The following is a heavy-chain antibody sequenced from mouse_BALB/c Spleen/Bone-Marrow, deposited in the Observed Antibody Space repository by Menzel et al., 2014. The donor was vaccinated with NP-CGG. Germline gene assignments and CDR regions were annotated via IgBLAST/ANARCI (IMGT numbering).Heavy chain of an antibody. CDR3: TTLARNCFDY. Sequence: VQLKESGTVLARPGASVKMSCKASGYTFTSYWMHWVKQRPGQGLEWIGTIYPGNSDTTYNQKFKGKAKLTAVTSTSTAYMELSSLTNEDSAVYYCTTLARNCFDYWGQGTTLTVSS. D-gene: IGHD3-1*01. CDR2: IYPGNSDT. V-gene: IGHV1-5*01. J-gene: IGHJ2*01. CDR1: GYTFTSYW.